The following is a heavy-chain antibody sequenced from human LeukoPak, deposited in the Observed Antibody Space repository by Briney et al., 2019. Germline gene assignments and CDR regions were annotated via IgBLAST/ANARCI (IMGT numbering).Heavy chain of an antibody. CDR3: ARGPYSYDSSGAFDI. CDR1: GDSISSGDYY. D-gene: IGHD3-22*01. V-gene: IGHV4-61*02. Sequence: SGTLSLTCTVSGDSISSGDYYWSWIRQPAGKGLEWIGRISSSGSTNYNPSLKSRVTISVDTSKNQFSLKLSSVTAADTAVHFCARGPYSYDSSGAFDIWGQGTMVTVSS. CDR2: ISSSGST. J-gene: IGHJ3*02.